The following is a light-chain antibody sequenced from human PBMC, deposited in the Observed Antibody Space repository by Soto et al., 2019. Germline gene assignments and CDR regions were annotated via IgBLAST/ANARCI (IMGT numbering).Light chain of an antibody. CDR3: SAYTSSRTYV. J-gene: IGLJ1*01. V-gene: IGLV2-14*03. CDR2: GVS. CDR1: SSDFGSSMS. Sequence: QSALTQPASVSGSPGQSITISCTEGSSDFGSSMSVSWYQHHPGKAPKLMIFGVSVRPSGVSNRFSGSKFGNTASLTISGLQAEDEADYYCSAYTSSRTYVFGGGTKLTVL.